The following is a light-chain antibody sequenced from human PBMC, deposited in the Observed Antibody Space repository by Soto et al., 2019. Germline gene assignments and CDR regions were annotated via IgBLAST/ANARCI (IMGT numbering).Light chain of an antibody. J-gene: IGLJ1*01. CDR1: SSDIGGFNY. V-gene: IGLV2-14*01. CDR2: EVS. Sequence: QSALTQPASVSGSPGQSITISCTGTSSDIGGFNYVSWYQQHPGKAPKLMIYEVSNRPSGVSNRFSGSKSGNTASLTISGLQAEDEADYHCSSFTSSTLYVFGTGTKVTVL. CDR3: SSFTSSTLYV.